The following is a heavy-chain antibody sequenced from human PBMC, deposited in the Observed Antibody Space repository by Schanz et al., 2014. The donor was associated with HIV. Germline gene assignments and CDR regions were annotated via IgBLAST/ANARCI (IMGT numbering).Heavy chain of an antibody. D-gene: IGHD4-17*01. J-gene: IGHJ6*02. Sequence: EVQLLESGGGLAQPGGSLRLSCVASGFNFSRYNMSWVRQAPGKGLEWVSGISDTGVRTNYADSVKGRLTISRDNSENTLYLQMNSLRAEDTAVYYCAKSRGDSWPYGMDVWGQGTTVTVSS. V-gene: IGHV3-23*01. CDR2: ISDTGVRT. CDR1: GFNFSRYN. CDR3: AKSRGDSWPYGMDV.